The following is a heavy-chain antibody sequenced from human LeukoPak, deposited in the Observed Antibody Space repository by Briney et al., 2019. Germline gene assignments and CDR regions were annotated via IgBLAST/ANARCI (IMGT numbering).Heavy chain of an antibody. CDR1: DYTFTNYG. CDR2: ISAYNGKT. Sequence: ASVKVSCKASDYTFTNYGISWVRQAPGQGLEWMGWISAYNGKTYYAQNFQGRVTVTTDTSTSTAYMDLRSLRSDDTAVYYCARRRSSSTWRYDAFDIWGPGTMVTVSS. J-gene: IGHJ3*02. V-gene: IGHV1-18*01. D-gene: IGHD6-13*01. CDR3: ARRRSSSTWRYDAFDI.